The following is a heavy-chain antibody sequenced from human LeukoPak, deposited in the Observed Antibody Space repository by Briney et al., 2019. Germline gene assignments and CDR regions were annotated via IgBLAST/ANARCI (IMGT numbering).Heavy chain of an antibody. CDR3: AGSMIVVEAYDY. Sequence: GASVKVSCKASGYTFTGYYMHWVRQAPGQGLEWMGRINPNSGGTNYAQKFQGRVTMTRDTSISTAYMELSGLRSDDTAVYYCAGSMIVVEAYDYWGQGTLVTVSS. J-gene: IGHJ4*02. V-gene: IGHV1-2*06. CDR1: GYTFTGYY. CDR2: INPNSGGT. D-gene: IGHD3-22*01.